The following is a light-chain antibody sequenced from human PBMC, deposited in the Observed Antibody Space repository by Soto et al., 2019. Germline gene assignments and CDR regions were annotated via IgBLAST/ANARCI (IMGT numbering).Light chain of an antibody. Sequence: DLPMTQSPSSVSASVGDRVTITCRASQDIGIWLAWYQQKPGKAPNLLIYAASSLQSGVPSRFSGSGSGTDFTLTISSLQPEDFATYYCQQANSFLPTFGQGTKVEIK. CDR3: QQANSFLPT. CDR1: QDIGIW. V-gene: IGKV1-12*01. J-gene: IGKJ1*01. CDR2: AAS.